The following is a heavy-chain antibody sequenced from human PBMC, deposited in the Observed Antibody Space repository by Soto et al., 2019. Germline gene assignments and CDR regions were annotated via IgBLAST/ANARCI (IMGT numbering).Heavy chain of an antibody. Sequence: GASVKVSCKVSGYTLTELSMHWVRQAPGKRHERMGGFDPEDGETIYAQKFQGRVTMTEDTSTDTAYMEMSSMRFEDTAVFFCATEEEYSSGWSRGVFYFWGQGTLVPVSS. J-gene: IGHJ4*02. CDR2: FDPEDGET. CDR1: GYTLTELS. V-gene: IGHV1-24*01. CDR3: ATEEEYSSGWSRGVFYF. D-gene: IGHD6-19*01.